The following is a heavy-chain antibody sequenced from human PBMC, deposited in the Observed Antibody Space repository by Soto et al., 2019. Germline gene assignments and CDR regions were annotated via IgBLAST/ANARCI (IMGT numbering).Heavy chain of an antibody. D-gene: IGHD2-15*01. V-gene: IGHV5-10-1*01. CDR3: ARHKGAATAYYYDGMDV. CDR2: IDPSDSYT. CDR1: GYSFTSYW. J-gene: IGHJ6*02. Sequence: GESLKISCKGSGYSFTSYWISWVRQMPGKGLEWMGRIDPSDSYTNYSPSFQGHVTISADKSISTAYLQWSSLKASDTAMYYCARHKGAATAYYYDGMDVWGQGTTVTVSS.